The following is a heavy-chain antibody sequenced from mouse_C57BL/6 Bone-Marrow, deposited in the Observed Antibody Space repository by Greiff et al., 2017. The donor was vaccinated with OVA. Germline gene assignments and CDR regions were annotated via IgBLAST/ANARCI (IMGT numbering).Heavy chain of an antibody. V-gene: IGHV5-6*01. CDR2: ISSGGSYP. J-gene: IGHJ2*01. Sequence: EVKLVESGGDLVKPGGSLKLSCAASGFTFSSYGMSWVRQTPDKRLEWVATISSGGSYPYYPDSVKGRFTISRDNAKNTLYLQMSSLKSEDTAMYYCARHGSSLDYWGQGTTLTVSS. D-gene: IGHD1-1*01. CDR3: ARHGSSLDY. CDR1: GFTFSSYG.